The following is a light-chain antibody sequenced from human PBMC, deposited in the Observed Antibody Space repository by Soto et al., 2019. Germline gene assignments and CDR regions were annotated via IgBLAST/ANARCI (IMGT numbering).Light chain of an antibody. CDR3: SSYTSSSNVV. CDR2: EVS. CDR1: SSDAGGYNY. J-gene: IGLJ2*01. Sequence: QSALTQPAPVSGSPGQSITISCTGTSSDAGGYNYVSWYQQHPGKAPKLMIYEVSNRPSGVSNRFSGSKSGNTASLTISGRQAEDEADYYCSSYTSSSNVVFGGGTKLTV. V-gene: IGLV2-14*01.